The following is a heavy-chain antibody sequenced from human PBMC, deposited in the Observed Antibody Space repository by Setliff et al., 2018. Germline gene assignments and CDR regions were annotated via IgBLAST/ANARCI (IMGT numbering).Heavy chain of an antibody. CDR2: IYHSGST. CDR1: GYSISSGYY. V-gene: IGHV4-38-2*01. J-gene: IGHJ4*02. CDR3: ARLWRRIQQIDY. D-gene: IGHD3-10*01. Sequence: PSETLSLTCAVSGYSISSGYYWGWIRQPPGKGLEWIGSIYHSGSTYYNPSLKSRVTISVDTSKNQFSLKLSSVTAADTAVYYCARLWRRIQQIDYWGQGTPVTVSS.